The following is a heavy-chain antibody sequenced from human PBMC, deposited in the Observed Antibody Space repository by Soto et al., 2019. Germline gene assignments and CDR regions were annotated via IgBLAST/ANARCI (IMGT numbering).Heavy chain of an antibody. J-gene: IGHJ4*02. V-gene: IGHV2-5*02. Sequence: QITLKESGPTLVRPTQTLTLTCAFSGFSLSTSGVGVGWIRRPPGKALEWLAVIYWDDSKHYSPSLRSRLTITKDTSKNQVVLTMTNMDPMDTGTYYCAHKGPEDWPLDYWGQGTLVTVSS. CDR3: AHKGPEDWPLDY. CDR2: IYWDDSK. D-gene: IGHD3-9*01. CDR1: GFSLSTSGVG.